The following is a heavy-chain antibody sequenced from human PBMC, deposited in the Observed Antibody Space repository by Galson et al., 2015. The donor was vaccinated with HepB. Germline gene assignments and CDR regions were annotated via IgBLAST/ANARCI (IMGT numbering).Heavy chain of an antibody. D-gene: IGHD1-1*01. CDR2: IYCTGST. CDR3: ARSLSPTRWFDP. Sequence: TLSLTCTVSGDSISSYYWTWIRQPPGKRLEWIGYIYCTGSTNYNPSLKSRLTISIDTSKNHFSLRLSSVTAADTAVYYCARSLSPTRWFDPWGQGILVTVSS. V-gene: IGHV4-59*01. CDR1: GDSISSYY. J-gene: IGHJ5*02.